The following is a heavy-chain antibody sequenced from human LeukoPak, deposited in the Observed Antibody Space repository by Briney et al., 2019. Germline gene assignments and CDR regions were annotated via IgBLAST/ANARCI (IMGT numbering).Heavy chain of an antibody. J-gene: IGHJ4*02. CDR2: ISSGSSTI. D-gene: IGHD2-15*01. CDR1: GFSFSSYT. V-gene: IGHV3-48*01. Sequence: GESLRLSCAASGFSFSSYTMNWVRQAPGKGLEWTSYISSGSSTIYYADSVKGRFTISRDNAKNSLYLQMDSLRAEDTAVYYCARGYCSGGSCYNLDYWGQGTLVTVSS. CDR3: ARGYCSGGSCYNLDY.